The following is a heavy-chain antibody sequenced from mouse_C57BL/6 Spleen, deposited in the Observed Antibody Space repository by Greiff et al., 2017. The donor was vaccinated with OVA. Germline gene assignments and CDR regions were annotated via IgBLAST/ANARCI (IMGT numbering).Heavy chain of an antibody. V-gene: IGHV1-22*01. D-gene: IGHD1-3*01. CDR2: INPNNGGT. CDR1: GYTFTDYN. CDR3: ARSGNAWFAY. Sequence: EVQLVESGPELVKPGASVKMSCKASGYTFTDYNMHWVKQSHGKSLEWIGYINPNNGGTSYNQKFKGKATLTVNKSSSTAYMELRSLTSEDSAAYYCARSGNAWFAYWGQGTLVTVSA. J-gene: IGHJ3*01.